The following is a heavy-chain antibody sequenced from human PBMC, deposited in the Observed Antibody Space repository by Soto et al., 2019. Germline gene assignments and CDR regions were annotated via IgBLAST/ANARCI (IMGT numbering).Heavy chain of an antibody. CDR2: ISGSGGST. Sequence: EVQLLESGGGLVQPGGSLRLSCAASGFIFSSYAMSWVRQAPGKGLEWVSAISGSGGSTYYADSVKGRFTISRDNSKNTLYLQMNSLSAEDTAVYYCVLWPPYYFDYWGQGTLVTVSS. V-gene: IGHV3-23*01. CDR3: VLWPPYYFDY. J-gene: IGHJ4*02. D-gene: IGHD3-10*01. CDR1: GFIFSSYA.